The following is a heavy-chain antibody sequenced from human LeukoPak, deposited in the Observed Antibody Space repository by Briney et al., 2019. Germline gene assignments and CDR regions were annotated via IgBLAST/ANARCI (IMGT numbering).Heavy chain of an antibody. Sequence: GGSLRLSCAASGFTFSTYAMHWVGQPPGKGLEWVSAISGSGGATYHADADSVKGRFIISRDNSKNTLYLQINSLRVEDTAVYYCAKDGYNYDSSGHFDYWGQGTLVTVSS. J-gene: IGHJ4*02. CDR2: ISGSGGAT. D-gene: IGHD3-22*01. CDR3: AKDGYNYDSSGHFDY. CDR1: GFTFSTYA. V-gene: IGHV3-23*01.